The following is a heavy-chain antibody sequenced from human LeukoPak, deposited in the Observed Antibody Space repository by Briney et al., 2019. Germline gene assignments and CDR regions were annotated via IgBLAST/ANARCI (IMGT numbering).Heavy chain of an antibody. CDR1: GGSISSGGYY. D-gene: IGHD3-16*02. CDR3: ARGIIDWSSTKYYFDY. J-gene: IGHJ4*02. Sequence: PSQTLSLTCTVSGGSISSGGYYWSWIRQHPGKGLEWIGYIYYSGSTYYNPSLKSQVTISVDTSKNQFSLKLSSVTAADTAVYYCARGIIDWSSTKYYFDYWGQGTLVTVSS. V-gene: IGHV4-31*01. CDR2: IYYSGST.